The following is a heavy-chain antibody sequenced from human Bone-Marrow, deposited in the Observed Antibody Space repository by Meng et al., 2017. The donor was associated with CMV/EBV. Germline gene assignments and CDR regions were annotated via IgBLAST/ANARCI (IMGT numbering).Heavy chain of an antibody. CDR1: GFTFSSYE. CDR3: ASGFSGYVRSYYYHYGMNV. V-gene: IGHV3-48*03. J-gene: IGHJ6*02. Sequence: GESLKISCAASGFTFSSYEMKWVRQAPGKGLEWVSYISSSGSPIYYADSVKARFSTSRDNAKNSLYLQINSLRAEDTAVYYCASGFSGYVRSYYYHYGMNVWGQGTTVTVSS. CDR2: ISSSGSPI. D-gene: IGHD5-12*01.